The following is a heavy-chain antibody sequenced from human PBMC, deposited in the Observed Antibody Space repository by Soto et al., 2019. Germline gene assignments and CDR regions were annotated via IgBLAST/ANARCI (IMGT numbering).Heavy chain of an antibody. J-gene: IGHJ3*02. CDR3: ATPLISSACYFDAFDI. CDR2: INPNSGGT. Sequence: ASVKVSCKASGYTFTGYYMHWVRQAPGQGLEWMGWINPNSGGTNYAQKFQGRVTMTRDTSISTAYMELSRLRSDDTAVYYCATPLISSACYFDAFDIWGQGTMVTVSS. D-gene: IGHD3-22*01. V-gene: IGHV1-2*02. CDR1: GYTFTGYY.